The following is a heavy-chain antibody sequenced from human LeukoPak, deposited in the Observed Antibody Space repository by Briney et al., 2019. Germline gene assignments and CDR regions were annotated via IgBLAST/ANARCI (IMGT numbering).Heavy chain of an antibody. CDR3: ATSSSVTHTRDP. J-gene: IGHJ5*02. V-gene: IGHV1-2*02. Sequence: ASVKVSCKASGYGFSDVYFNWVRQAPGQGLEWMGWINPHSGATNYAQRFQGRVSMDASIDAAYMELSRLTSDDTAVYYCATSSSVTHTRDPWGQGTLVIVSS. D-gene: IGHD5/OR15-5a*01. CDR2: INPHSGAT. CDR1: GYGFSDVY.